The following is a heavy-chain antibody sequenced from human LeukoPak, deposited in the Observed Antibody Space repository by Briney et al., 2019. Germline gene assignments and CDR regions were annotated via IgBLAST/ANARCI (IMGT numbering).Heavy chain of an antibody. V-gene: IGHV4-34*01. Sequence: SETLSLTCAVYGGSFSGYYWSWIRQPPGKGLEWIGEINHSGSINYNPSLKSRVTISVDTSKNQFSMKLSSVTAADTAVYYCARGTYVLNRRTVVTPYNIWGQGTMVTVSS. D-gene: IGHD4-23*01. J-gene: IGHJ3*02. CDR1: GGSFSGYY. CDR2: INHSGSI. CDR3: ARGTYVLNRRTVVTPYNI.